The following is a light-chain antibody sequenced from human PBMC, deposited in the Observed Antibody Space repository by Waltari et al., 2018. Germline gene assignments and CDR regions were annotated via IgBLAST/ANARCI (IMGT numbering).Light chain of an antibody. CDR1: QDISSY. Sequence: DIQLTQSPSSLSASVGDRITITCRASQDISSYLAWYQQKPGKAPKLLIYQASILQGGVPSRFSGIGSGTEFTLSISTLQPEDFAIYYCQQRDSYPRTFGQVTKVEIK. V-gene: IGKV1-9*01. J-gene: IGKJ1*01. CDR3: QQRDSYPRT. CDR2: QAS.